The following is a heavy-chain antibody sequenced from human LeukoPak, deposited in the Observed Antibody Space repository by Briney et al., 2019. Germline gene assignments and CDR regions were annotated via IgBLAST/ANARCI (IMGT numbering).Heavy chain of an antibody. CDR2: ISAYNGNT. J-gene: IGHJ4*02. Sequence: ASVKVSCKASGYTFTSYDINWVRQAPGQGLEWMGWISAYNGNTNYAQKLQGRVTMTTDTPTSTAHMELRSLRSDDTAVYYCARDGDYSGKFQYWGQGTLVTVSS. D-gene: IGHD1-26*01. V-gene: IGHV1-18*01. CDR1: GYTFTSYD. CDR3: ARDGDYSGKFQY.